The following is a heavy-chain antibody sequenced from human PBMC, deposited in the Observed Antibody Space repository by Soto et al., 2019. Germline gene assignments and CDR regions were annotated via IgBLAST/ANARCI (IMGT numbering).Heavy chain of an antibody. CDR3: ARVQCGGYEREHYHYYMDV. Sequence: QVQLQQSGARLLKPSETLSLTCAVSGGSVSGLSWRWIRQPPGKWLAWIGHINLHGLTPYNPSHRSRVTISVDTTMDQFFMDLRSVTAADTAVYYCARVQCGGYEREHYHYYMDVWGKGTTLTVSS. CDR2: INLHGLT. J-gene: IGHJ6*03. CDR1: GGSVSGLS. D-gene: IGHD5-12*01. V-gene: IGHV4-34*01.